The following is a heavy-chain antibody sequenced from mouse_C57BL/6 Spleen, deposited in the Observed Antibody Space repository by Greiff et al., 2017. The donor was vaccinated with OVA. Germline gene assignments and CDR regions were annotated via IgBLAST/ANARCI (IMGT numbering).Heavy chain of an antibody. CDR2: IYPGSGNT. CDR1: GYTFTDYY. V-gene: IGHV1-76*01. J-gene: IGHJ2*01. CDR3: ARDDGYCLDY. D-gene: IGHD2-3*01. Sequence: VKLVESGAELVRPGASVKLSCKASGYTFTDYYINWVKQRPGQGLEWIARIYPGSGNTYYNEKFKGKATLTAEKSSSTAYMKLSSLTSEDSAVYFCARDDGYCLDYWGQGTTLTVSS.